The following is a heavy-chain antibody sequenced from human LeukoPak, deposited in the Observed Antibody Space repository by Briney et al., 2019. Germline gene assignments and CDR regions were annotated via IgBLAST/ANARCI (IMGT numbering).Heavy chain of an antibody. CDR3: AGNYYYYYYMDV. CDR1: GGSFSGYY. V-gene: IGHV4-34*01. CDR2: INHSGST. J-gene: IGHJ6*03. Sequence: SETLSLTCAVYGGSFSGYYWSWIRQPPGKGLEWIGEINHSGSTNYNPSLKSRVTISVDTAKNQFSLSLSSVTAADTAVYYCAGNYYYYYYMDVWGKGTTVTVSS.